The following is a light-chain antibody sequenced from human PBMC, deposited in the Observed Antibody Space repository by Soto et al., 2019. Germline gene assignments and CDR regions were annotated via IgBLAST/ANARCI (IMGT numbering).Light chain of an antibody. CDR2: DAS. J-gene: IGKJ4*01. CDR1: QSVSSNF. CDR3: RQYGRSLGFA. V-gene: IGKV3-20*01. Sequence: EIVLTQSPGTLSLSPGDRATLSCRASQSVSSNFLAWYQEKPGQAPRLLIYDASSRATGIPDRFSGSGSGTDFTLTISRLEAEDFAMYYCRQYGRSLGFAVXGGTKVDIK.